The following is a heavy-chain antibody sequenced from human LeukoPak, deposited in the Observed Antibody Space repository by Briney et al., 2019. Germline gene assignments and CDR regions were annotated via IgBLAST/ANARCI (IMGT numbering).Heavy chain of an antibody. V-gene: IGHV5-51*01. CDR3: ARLRGNSAYDFGYDY. Sequence: GESLKISCKGSGYRFTSYWIAWVRQMPGKGLEWMGFIYPGDSETTYSPSFQGQVTISADKSIYTAYLQWSSLKASDIAMYYCARLRGNSAYDFGYDYWGQGTLVSVSS. J-gene: IGHJ4*02. CDR2: IYPGDSET. D-gene: IGHD5-12*01. CDR1: GYRFTSYW.